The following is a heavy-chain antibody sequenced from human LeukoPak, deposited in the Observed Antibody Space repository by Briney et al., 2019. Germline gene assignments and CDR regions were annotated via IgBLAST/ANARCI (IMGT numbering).Heavy chain of an antibody. Sequence: SVKVSYKASGGTFSSYSISWVRQAPGQGREWMGRIIPILGIANYAQKFQGRVTITADKSTSTAYMELSSLRSEDTAVYYCAISDSSGYAEPIYYYYYGMDVWGQGTTVSVSS. CDR3: AISDSSGYAEPIYYYYYGMDV. CDR2: IIPILGIA. CDR1: GGTFSSYS. J-gene: IGHJ6*02. D-gene: IGHD3-22*01. V-gene: IGHV1-69*02.